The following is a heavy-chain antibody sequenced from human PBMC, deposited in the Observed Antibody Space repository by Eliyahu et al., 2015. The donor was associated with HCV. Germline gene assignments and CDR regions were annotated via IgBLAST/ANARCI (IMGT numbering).Heavy chain of an antibody. Sequence: YGMHWVRQAPGKGLEWVAVITSDGGNAFYVDSVKGRFSISRDNFKNMVQLQMNSLRAEDTAVYFCTKDWGRGWGFADYWGQGALVTVAT. CDR2: ITSDGGNA. D-gene: IGHD3-10*01. CDR3: TKDWGRGWGFADY. J-gene: IGHJ4*02. V-gene: IGHV3-33*03. CDR1: YG.